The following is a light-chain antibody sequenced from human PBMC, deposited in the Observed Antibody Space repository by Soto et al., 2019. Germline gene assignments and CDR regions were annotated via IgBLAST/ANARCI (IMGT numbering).Light chain of an antibody. CDR3: AAWDDSLNGVV. CDR1: SSNIRGNT. CDR2: SDN. V-gene: IGLV1-44*01. Sequence: QSVLTQPPSASETPGQRVTISCSGSSSNIRGNTVNWYQQLPGTAPKLLIYSDNQRPSGVPDRFSGSKSGTSASLAIGGLQSEDEADYYCAAWDDSLNGVVFGGGTKLTVL. J-gene: IGLJ2*01.